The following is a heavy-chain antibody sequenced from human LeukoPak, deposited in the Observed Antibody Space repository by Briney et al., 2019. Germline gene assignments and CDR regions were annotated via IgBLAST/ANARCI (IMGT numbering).Heavy chain of an antibody. Sequence: GGSLRLSCAASGFTFSGSAMHWVRQASGKGLEWVGRIRSKANSYATTYAASVKGRFSISRDDSKNTAYLQMNSLKTEDTAVYYCTSQYYDTSGYYLGAVDYWGQGTLVTVSS. CDR3: TSQYYDTSGYYLGAVDY. V-gene: IGHV3-73*01. J-gene: IGHJ4*02. CDR1: GFTFSGSA. CDR2: IRSKANSYAT. D-gene: IGHD3-22*01.